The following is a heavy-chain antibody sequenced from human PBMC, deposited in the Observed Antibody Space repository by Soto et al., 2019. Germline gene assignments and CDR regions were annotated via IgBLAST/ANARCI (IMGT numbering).Heavy chain of an antibody. V-gene: IGHV1-69*13. CDR2: IIPIFGTA. Sequence: ASVKVSCKASRGTFSSYAISWVRQAPGQGLEWMGGIIPIFGTANYAQKFQGRVTITADESTSTAYMELSSLRSEDTAVYYCAREGYYDSSGYYYVAFDIWGQGTMVTVSS. CDR1: RGTFSSYA. J-gene: IGHJ3*02. CDR3: AREGYYDSSGYYYVAFDI. D-gene: IGHD3-22*01.